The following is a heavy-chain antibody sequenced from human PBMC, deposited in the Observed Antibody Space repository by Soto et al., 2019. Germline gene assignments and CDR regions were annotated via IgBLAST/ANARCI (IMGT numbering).Heavy chain of an antibody. D-gene: IGHD6-13*01. CDR2: IDPSDSYT. CDR1: GYSFTNYW. V-gene: IGHV5-10-1*01. Sequence: PGESLKISCKASGYSFTNYWISWVRQMPGKGLEWMGRIDPSDSYTNYSPSFQGHVTISADKSISTAYLQWSSLEASDTAMYYCAFTYSSSGHRMDVWGQGTTVTVYS. J-gene: IGHJ6*02. CDR3: AFTYSSSGHRMDV.